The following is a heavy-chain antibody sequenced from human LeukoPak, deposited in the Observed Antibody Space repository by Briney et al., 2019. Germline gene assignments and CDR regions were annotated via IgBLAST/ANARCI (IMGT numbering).Heavy chain of an antibody. J-gene: IGHJ3*02. V-gene: IGHV3-23*01. D-gene: IGHD3-22*01. CDR2: ISGSGGST. CDR3: AKGYTREVMIVVVLSAFDI. CDR1: GFTFSSYG. Sequence: GGSLRLSCAASGFTFSSYGMHWVRQAPGKGLEWVSAISGSGGSTYYADSVKGRFTISRDNSKNTLYLQMNSLRAEDTAVYYCAKGYTREVMIVVVLSAFDIWGQGTMVTVSS.